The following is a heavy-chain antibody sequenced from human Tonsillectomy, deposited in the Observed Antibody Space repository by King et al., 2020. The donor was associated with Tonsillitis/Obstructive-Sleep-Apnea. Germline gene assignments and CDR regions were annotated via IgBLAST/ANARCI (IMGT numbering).Heavy chain of an antibody. CDR1: GFPFSNAW. V-gene: IGHV3-15*01. CDR2: IKTKIDGETT. CDR3: TTHHSTVTTRGKFDY. Sequence: VQLVESGGGLVKPGGSLRLSCAASGFPFSNAWMNWVRQAPGKGLEWLGRIKTKIDGETTDCAAPVKGRFTISRDDSESTLYLQMNSLKTEDTAVYYCTTHHSTVTTRGKFDYWGQGTLVTVSS. J-gene: IGHJ4*02. D-gene: IGHD4-17*01.